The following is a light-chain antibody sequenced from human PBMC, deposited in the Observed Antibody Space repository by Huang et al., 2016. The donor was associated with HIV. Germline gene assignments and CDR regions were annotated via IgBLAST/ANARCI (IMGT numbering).Light chain of an antibody. J-gene: IGKJ5*01. CDR1: QSVEDN. V-gene: IGKV3-15*01. Sequence: EIVMTQSPDTLSVSPGKRVSISCRASQSVEDNLAWYQQKPGQAPRLLFYGASTRATGVPVRFSGSGSGTEFTLTITNLQSEDFASYYCQQYNNWFTFGQGTRLEI. CDR3: QQYNNWFT. CDR2: GAS.